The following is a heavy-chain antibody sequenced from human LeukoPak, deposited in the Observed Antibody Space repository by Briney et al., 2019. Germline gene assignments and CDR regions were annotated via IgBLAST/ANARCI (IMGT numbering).Heavy chain of an antibody. J-gene: IGHJ4*02. CDR1: GFTFDDYA. CDR2: ISWNSGSI. V-gene: IGHV3-9*01. D-gene: IGHD6-19*01. Sequence: GGSLRLSCAASGFTFDDYAMHWVRQAPGKGLEWVSGISWNSGSIGYAVSVKGRFTISRDNAKNSLYLQMNSLRAEDTALYYCAKDSQWLVSSNFDYWGQGTLVTVSS. CDR3: AKDSQWLVSSNFDY.